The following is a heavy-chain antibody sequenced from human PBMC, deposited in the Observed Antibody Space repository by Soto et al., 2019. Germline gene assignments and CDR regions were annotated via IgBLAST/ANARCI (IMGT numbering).Heavy chain of an antibody. CDR1: GGSISSYY. D-gene: IGHD2-21*01. CDR3: ARQTTLVMIDAFDI. Sequence: QVHLQESGPGLVKPSETLSLTCTVSGGSISSYYWSWIRQHPGKGLEWIGYIFYSGSTNCNPSLTSRVTISGDTSKNQFSMRLSSVTAADTAVYFCARQTTLVMIDAFDIWGQGTMVTVSS. V-gene: IGHV4-59*08. CDR2: IFYSGST. J-gene: IGHJ3*02.